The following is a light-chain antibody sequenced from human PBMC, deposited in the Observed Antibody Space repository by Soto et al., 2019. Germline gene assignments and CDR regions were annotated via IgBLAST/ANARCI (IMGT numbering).Light chain of an antibody. Sequence: QSVLTQPPSLSGAPGQRVTISCSGSSSNIGAGYDVHWYQQLPGTAPKLLIYDNTNRPSGVPDRFSGSKSGTSASLAITGLQAEDEAEYYCQSYDSRLSDVLFGGGTKLTV. V-gene: IGLV1-40*01. CDR2: DNT. CDR3: QSYDSRLSDVL. CDR1: SSNIGAGYD. J-gene: IGLJ2*01.